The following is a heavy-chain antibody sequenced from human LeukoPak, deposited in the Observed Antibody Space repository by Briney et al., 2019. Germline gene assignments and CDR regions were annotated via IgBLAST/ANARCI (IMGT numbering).Heavy chain of an antibody. Sequence: ASVKVSCKASGYTFTSYDINWVRQATGQGLEWMGWMNPNSGNTGYAQKFQGRVTMTRNTSISTAYMELSSLRSEDTAVYYCARGLLVRGTDDYRGQGTLVTVSS. V-gene: IGHV1-8*01. CDR1: GYTFTSYD. D-gene: IGHD3-10*01. CDR2: MNPNSGNT. J-gene: IGHJ4*02. CDR3: ARGLLVRGTDDY.